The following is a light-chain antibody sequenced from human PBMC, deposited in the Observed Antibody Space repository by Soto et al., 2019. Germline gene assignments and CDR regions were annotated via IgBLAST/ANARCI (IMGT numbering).Light chain of an antibody. CDR1: QSVSSN. CDR2: VAS. CDR3: QQYNNWPPMA. Sequence: EIVMTQSPATLSVSPGERATLSCRASQSVSSNLAWYQQKPGQAPRLLIYVASTRATGIPARFSGSGSGTEFTLTISSMQSEDFEVYYCQQYNNWPPMAFGQGTKVEIK. J-gene: IGKJ1*01. V-gene: IGKV3-15*01.